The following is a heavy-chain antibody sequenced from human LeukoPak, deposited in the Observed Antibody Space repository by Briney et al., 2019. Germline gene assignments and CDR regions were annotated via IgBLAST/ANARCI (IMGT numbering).Heavy chain of an antibody. D-gene: IGHD6-13*01. Sequence: PGGSLRLSCAASGFTFSSYSMNWVRQAPGKWLEWVSSISSSSSYIYYADSVKGRFTISRDNAKNSLYLQMNSLRAEDTAVYYCARDPKYSSTDYWGQGTLVTVSS. CDR2: ISSSSSYI. CDR1: GFTFSSYS. CDR3: ARDPKYSSTDY. J-gene: IGHJ4*02. V-gene: IGHV3-21*01.